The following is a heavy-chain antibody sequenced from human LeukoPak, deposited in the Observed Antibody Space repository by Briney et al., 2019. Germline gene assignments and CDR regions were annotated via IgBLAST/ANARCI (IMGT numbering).Heavy chain of an antibody. V-gene: IGHV1-2*02. D-gene: IGHD6-13*01. Sequence: ASVKVSCKASGYTFADYYIHWVRQAPGQGLEWMGWINPNSGGTNYAQKFQGRVTMTRDTSISTAYMELSRLRSDDTAVYYCARDQEQLVWRYRSNAFDIWGQGTMVTVSS. CDR1: GYTFADYY. J-gene: IGHJ3*02. CDR2: INPNSGGT. CDR3: ARDQEQLVWRYRSNAFDI.